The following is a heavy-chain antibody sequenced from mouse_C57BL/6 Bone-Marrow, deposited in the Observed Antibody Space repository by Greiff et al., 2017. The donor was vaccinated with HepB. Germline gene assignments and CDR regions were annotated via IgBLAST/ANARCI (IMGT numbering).Heavy chain of an antibody. CDR3: ARGGDY. J-gene: IGHJ4*01. V-gene: IGHV5-16*01. Sequence: EVMLVESEGGLVQPGRSMKLSCTASGFTFSDYYMAWVRQVPEKGLEWVANINYDGSSTYYLDSLKSRFIISRDNAKNILYLQMSSLKSEDTATYYCARGGDYWGQGTSVTVSS. CDR1: GFTFSDYY. CDR2: INYDGSST.